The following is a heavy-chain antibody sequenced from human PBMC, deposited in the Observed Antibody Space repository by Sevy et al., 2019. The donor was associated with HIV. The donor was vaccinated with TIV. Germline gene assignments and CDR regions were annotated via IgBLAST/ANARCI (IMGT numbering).Heavy chain of an antibody. Sequence: GGSLRLSCAASGINFSGDWMSWVRQVPGKGLEWVANINEDGTKGYYVGSVTGRVTISRDNAKNSLYLQMNSVRVEDTAVYYCARDSGGYDFWGQGTLVTVSS. CDR3: ARDSGGYDF. D-gene: IGHD5-12*01. J-gene: IGHJ4*02. CDR1: GINFSGDW. V-gene: IGHV3-7*01. CDR2: INEDGTKG.